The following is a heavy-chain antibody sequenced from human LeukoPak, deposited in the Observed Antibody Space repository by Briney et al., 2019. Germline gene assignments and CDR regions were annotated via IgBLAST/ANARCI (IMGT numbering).Heavy chain of an antibody. D-gene: IGHD3-22*01. CDR1: GGSISSYY. Sequence: PSETLSLTCTVSGGSISSYYWSWIRQPPGKGLEWIGYIYYSGSTNYNPSLKSRVTISVDTSKNQFSLKLSSVTAADTAVYYCARTAGPRETYYYDSSGYSTWYYFDYWGQGTLVTVSS. CDR3: ARTAGPRETYYYDSSGYSTWYYFDY. CDR2: IYYSGST. J-gene: IGHJ4*02. V-gene: IGHV4-59*08.